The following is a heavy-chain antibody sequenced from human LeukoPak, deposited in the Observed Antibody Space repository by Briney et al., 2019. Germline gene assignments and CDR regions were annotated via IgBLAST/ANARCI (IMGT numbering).Heavy chain of an antibody. D-gene: IGHD5-12*01. CDR3: SRGRVAMGY. V-gene: IGHV6-1*01. Sequence: QTLSLTRAISGDTVSSNTAAYNWLRLSPSRGLEWLGRTYYRSTCLNDSAPSVRSRITVSPDTSKNQFSPQLNSVTPEDTAVYYCSRGRVAMGYWGQGTPVTVSS. J-gene: IGHJ4*02. CDR1: GDTVSSNTAA. CDR2: TYYRSTCLN.